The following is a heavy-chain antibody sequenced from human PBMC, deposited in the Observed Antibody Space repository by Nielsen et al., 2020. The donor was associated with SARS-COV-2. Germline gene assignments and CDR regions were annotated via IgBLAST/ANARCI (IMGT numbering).Heavy chain of an antibody. CDR2: IYYSGST. V-gene: IGHV4-31*03. D-gene: IGHD5-24*01. Sequence: SETLSLTCTVSGGSISSGGYYWSWIRQHPGKGLEWIGYIYYSGSTYYNPSLKSRVTISVDTSKNQFSLKLSSVTAADTAVYYCARDGPSAFDIWGQGTMVTVSS. CDR3: ARDGPSAFDI. J-gene: IGHJ3*02. CDR1: GGSISSGGYY.